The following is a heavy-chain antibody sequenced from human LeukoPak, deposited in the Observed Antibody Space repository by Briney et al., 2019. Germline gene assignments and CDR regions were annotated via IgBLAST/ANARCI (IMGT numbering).Heavy chain of an antibody. V-gene: IGHV4-34*01. CDR2: MNHSGST. CDR3: ARESRFSTYYYGSSGSRLWYNWFDL. Sequence: SETLSLTCAVYGGSFSGYYWSWIRQPPGKGLEWIGEMNHSGSTNYKASLKSRVTISVDTSKNQFSLKLSSVTAADTAVYYCARESRFSTYYYGSSGSRLWYNWFDLWGQGTLVTVSS. J-gene: IGHJ5*02. D-gene: IGHD3-22*01. CDR1: GGSFSGYY.